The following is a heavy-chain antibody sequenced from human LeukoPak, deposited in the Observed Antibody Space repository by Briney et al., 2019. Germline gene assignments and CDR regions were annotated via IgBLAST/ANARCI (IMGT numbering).Heavy chain of an antibody. J-gene: IGHJ4*02. CDR3: ARAPRWSGSTSFFDY. D-gene: IGHD3-10*02. CDR1: GGSISSYF. CDR2: IYYSGST. Sequence: SETLSLTCTVSGGSISSYFWSWIRRPPGKKLEWIGYIYYSGSTNYNPSLKSRVTISVDTSKNQFSLKLSSMTAADTAIYYCARAPRWSGSTSFFDYWGQGTLVTVSS. V-gene: IGHV4-59*01.